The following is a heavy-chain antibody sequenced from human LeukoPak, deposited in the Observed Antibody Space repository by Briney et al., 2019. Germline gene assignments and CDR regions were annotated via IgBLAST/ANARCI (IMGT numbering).Heavy chain of an antibody. J-gene: IGHJ4*02. D-gene: IGHD3-9*01. CDR2: ISDDGNNK. CDR3: AKDREILTGYPDY. CDR1: GFSFSSYA. V-gene: IGHV3-30-3*01. Sequence: GGFLRLSCAASGFSFSSYATHWVRQAPGKGLDWVAVISDDGNNKHYADSVKGRFTISRDNSKNTLYLQMNSLRVEDTAVYYCAKDREILTGYPDYWGQGTLVTVSS.